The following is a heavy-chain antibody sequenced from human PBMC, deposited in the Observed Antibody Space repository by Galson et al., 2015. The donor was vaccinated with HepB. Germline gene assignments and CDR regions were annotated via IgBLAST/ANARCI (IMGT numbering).Heavy chain of an antibody. CDR3: AKDITAFGDYVLDS. Sequence: SLRLSCAGSGFTVSNFGMHWVRQAPGKGLGWLAIISNDGGNKDQGDSVEGRFSVARDDPRNTLFLQMISLRDEDTAVYYCAKDITAFGDYVLDSWGQGTLVTVSA. J-gene: IGHJ4*02. CDR2: ISNDGGNK. CDR1: GFTVSNFG. V-gene: IGHV3-30*18. D-gene: IGHD3-10*02.